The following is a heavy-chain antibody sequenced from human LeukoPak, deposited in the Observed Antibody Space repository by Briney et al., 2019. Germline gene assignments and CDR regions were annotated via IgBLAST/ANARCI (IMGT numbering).Heavy chain of an antibody. CDR1: GFTFDDYA. D-gene: IGHD3-3*01. Sequence: PGGSLRLSCAASGFTFDDYAMHWVRQAPGKGLEWVSGISWNSGSIGYADSVKGRFTISRDNSRNTVYLQMTSLRADDTAVYYCADYGVSGVRNNFYWGQGTLVTVSS. CDR2: ISWNSGSI. J-gene: IGHJ4*02. V-gene: IGHV3-9*01. CDR3: ADYGVSGVRNNFY.